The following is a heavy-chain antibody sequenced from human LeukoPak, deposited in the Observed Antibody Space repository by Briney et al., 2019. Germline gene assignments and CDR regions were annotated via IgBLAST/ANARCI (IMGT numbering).Heavy chain of an antibody. J-gene: IGHJ4*02. CDR1: GFTFSSYA. CDR2: IIGSGGNT. CDR3: AKEYCGGDGYRFLDY. D-gene: IGHD2-21*02. V-gene: IGHV3-23*01. Sequence: PGGSLRLSCAASGFTFSSYAMSWVRQAPGKGLEWVSSIIGSGGNTNYADSVKGRFTISRDNSKNALYLEMNSLRAEDTAVYYGAKEYCGGDGYRFLDYWGRGTLVTVSS.